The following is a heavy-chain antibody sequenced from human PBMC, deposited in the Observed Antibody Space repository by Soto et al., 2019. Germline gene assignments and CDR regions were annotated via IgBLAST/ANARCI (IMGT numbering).Heavy chain of an antibody. CDR2: ISPYNGNT. CDR3: ARDQSSGVFDY. CDR1: GYTFINSA. V-gene: IGHV1-18*01. D-gene: IGHD3-22*01. J-gene: IGHJ4*02. Sequence: QVQLVQCEGEVKQPGASVKVSCKATGYTFINSAIAWVRQAPGQGLEWMGWISPYNGNTNYAQRVQGRVTITTDTSTSTAYMEIRSLRSDDTAVYYCARDQSSGVFDYWGQGTLVTVST.